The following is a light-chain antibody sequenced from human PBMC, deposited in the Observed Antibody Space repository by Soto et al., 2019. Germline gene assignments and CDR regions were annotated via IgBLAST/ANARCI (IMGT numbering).Light chain of an antibody. V-gene: IGLV2-14*01. CDR1: SSDVGGYNY. CDR3: SSYTSSSSSVV. J-gene: IGLJ2*01. CDR2: DVS. Sequence: QSALTQPASVSGSPGQSITISCTGTSSDVGGYNYVSWYQQHPGKAPRLMIYDVSNRPSGVSNRFSGSKSGSTASLTISGLQAEDEADYYCSSYTSSSSSVVFGGGTKLTV.